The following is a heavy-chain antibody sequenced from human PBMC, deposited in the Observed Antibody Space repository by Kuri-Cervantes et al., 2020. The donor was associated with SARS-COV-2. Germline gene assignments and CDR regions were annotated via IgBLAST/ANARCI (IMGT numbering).Heavy chain of an antibody. J-gene: IGHJ4*02. CDR3: ARTGELPLYYFDY. D-gene: IGHD1-26*01. CDR2: IYYSGST. CDR1: GGSISSYY. V-gene: IGHV4-59*12. Sequence: SETLSLTCTVSGGSISSYYWSWIRQPPGKGLEWIGYIYYSGSTNYNPSLKSRVTISVDTSKNQFSLKLSSVTAADTAVYYCARTGELPLYYFDYWGQGTLVTVSS.